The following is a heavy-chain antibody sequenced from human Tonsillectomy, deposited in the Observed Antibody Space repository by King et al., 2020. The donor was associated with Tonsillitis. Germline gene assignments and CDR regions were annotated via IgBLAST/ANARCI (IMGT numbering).Heavy chain of an antibody. D-gene: IGHD3-16*01. J-gene: IGHJ4*02. CDR2: SRSKNKGYTT. CDR1: GFTFSDHD. V-gene: IGHV3-72*01. Sequence: EVQLVQSGGGLVQPGGSLRLSCTASGFTFSDHDMDWVRQAPGKGLEWVGRSRSKNKGYTTEYAASVKGRFTISRDASINSLYLQLNSLKTEDTAVYYCAIFRRTWGYWGQGTLVTVSS. CDR3: AIFRRTWGY.